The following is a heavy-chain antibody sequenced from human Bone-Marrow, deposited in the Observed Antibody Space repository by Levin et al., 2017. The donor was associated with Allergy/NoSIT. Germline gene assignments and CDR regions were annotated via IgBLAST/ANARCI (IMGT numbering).Heavy chain of an antibody. Sequence: ETLSLTCAASGFTFSNYAMTWVRQAPGKGLEWVSAIGNSGGSTYYADSVRGRFTISRDNSKNTVYLQMTGLRADDTAVYYCAKNWGGPDYWGQGTLVTVSS. CDR3: AKNWGGPDY. CDR2: IGNSGGST. V-gene: IGHV3-23*01. J-gene: IGHJ4*02. CDR1: GFTFSNYA. D-gene: IGHD3-16*01.